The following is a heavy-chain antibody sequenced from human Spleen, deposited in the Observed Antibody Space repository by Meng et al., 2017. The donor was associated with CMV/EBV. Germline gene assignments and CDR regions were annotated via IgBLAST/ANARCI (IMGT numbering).Heavy chain of an antibody. D-gene: IGHD1-1*01. Sequence: ASVKVSCKASGYTFISYDINWVRQAPGQGLEWMGWINPNSGGTNYAQKFQGRVTMTRDTSISTAYMELSRLRSDDTAVYYCARERWNYGMDVWGQGTTVTVSS. V-gene: IGHV1-2*02. CDR1: GYTFISYD. J-gene: IGHJ6*02. CDR2: INPNSGGT. CDR3: ARERWNYGMDV.